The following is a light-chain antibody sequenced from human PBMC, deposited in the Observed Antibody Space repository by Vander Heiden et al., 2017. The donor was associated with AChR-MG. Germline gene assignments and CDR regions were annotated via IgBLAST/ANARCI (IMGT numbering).Light chain of an antibody. J-gene: IGKJ3*01. Sequence: DIQMTQSPSSLSASVGDRVTITCRASQSISRFLNWYQQKPGKAPNLLIFAASNLQSGVPSRFSGSGSGTDFTLTISSLQPEDFATYYCQQSYSTPFTFGPGTRVQVK. V-gene: IGKV1-39*01. CDR3: QQSYSTPFT. CDR2: AAS. CDR1: QSISRF.